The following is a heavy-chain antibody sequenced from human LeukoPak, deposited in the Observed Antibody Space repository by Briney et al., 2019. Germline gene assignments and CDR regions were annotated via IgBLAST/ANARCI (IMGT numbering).Heavy chain of an antibody. CDR1: GGSISSSSYY. CDR3: ARQVKLGIAAAGTSWFDP. Sequence: SETLSLTCTVSGGSISSSSYYWGWIRQPPGKGLEWIGSIYYSGSTYYNPSLKSRVTISVDTSKNQFSLKLSSVTAADTAVYYCARQVKLGIAAAGTSWFDPWGQGTLVTVSS. J-gene: IGHJ5*02. D-gene: IGHD6-13*01. V-gene: IGHV4-39*01. CDR2: IYYSGST.